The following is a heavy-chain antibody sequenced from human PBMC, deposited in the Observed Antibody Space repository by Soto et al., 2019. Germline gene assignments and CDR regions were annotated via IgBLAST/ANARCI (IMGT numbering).Heavy chain of an antibody. D-gene: IGHD3-10*01. J-gene: IGHJ6*03. CDR3: AKSKGEGYGYYYYYMDV. V-gene: IGHV3-30*18. Sequence: QVQLVESGGGVVRPGRSLRLSCAASGFTFSSFGWHWVRQAPAKGLEWVAVISYDGSNKYYADSVKGRFTISRDNSKNTLYLQMNSLRAEDTAVYYCAKSKGEGYGYYYYYMDVWGKGTTVTVSS. CDR1: GFTFSSFG. CDR2: ISYDGSNK.